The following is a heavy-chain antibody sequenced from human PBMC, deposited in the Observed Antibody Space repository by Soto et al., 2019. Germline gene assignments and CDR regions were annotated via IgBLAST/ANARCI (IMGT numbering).Heavy chain of an antibody. Sequence: GGSLRLSCAASGFTFSSSAMHWVRQAPGKGLEWVAVISYDESNKHYADSVKGRFTISRDNSKNTLYLEMNSLRAEDTAVYFCARGDSKYSFGFCDYWGQGTLVTVSS. CDR1: GFTFSSSA. CDR3: ARGDSKYSFGFCDY. J-gene: IGHJ4*02. CDR2: ISYDESNK. D-gene: IGHD5-18*01. V-gene: IGHV3-30-3*01.